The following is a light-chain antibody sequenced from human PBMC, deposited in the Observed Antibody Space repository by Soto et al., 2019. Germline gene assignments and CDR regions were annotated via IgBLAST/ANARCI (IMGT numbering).Light chain of an antibody. V-gene: IGKV1-5*03. CDR2: KAS. Sequence: DIQLTQFPSTLSPSVGDRVTITCRASQSISNWLAWYQQKPGKAPKLVIYKASSLKSGVPSRFSGSGSGTEFTLTISTLQSDDFATYYCQQYNSYPHTFGHGTKLEIK. J-gene: IGKJ2*01. CDR3: QQYNSYPHT. CDR1: QSISNW.